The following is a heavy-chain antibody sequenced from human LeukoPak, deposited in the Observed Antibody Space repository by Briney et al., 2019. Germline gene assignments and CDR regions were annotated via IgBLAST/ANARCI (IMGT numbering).Heavy chain of an antibody. CDR2: IHYTGST. J-gene: IGHJ4*02. CDR1: GVSISTYY. V-gene: IGHV4-59*12. Sequence: PSETLSLTCSVSGVSISTYYWSWIRQPPGKGLEWMGYIHYTGSTNYNPSLKSRVTISVDTSKRQLSLMLRSVTAADTAVYYCARAYSGYDLGFDYWGQGTLVTVSS. CDR3: ARAYSGYDLGFDY. D-gene: IGHD5-12*01.